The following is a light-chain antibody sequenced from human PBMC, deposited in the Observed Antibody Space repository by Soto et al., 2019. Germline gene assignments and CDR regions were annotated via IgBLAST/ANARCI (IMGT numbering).Light chain of an antibody. CDR2: GAS. V-gene: IGKV3-15*01. Sequence: EIVMTQSPDTLSVSPGERATLSCRASQSVSDNLAWYQQKPGQPPRLLIYGASTRATVVPSRFSGSGSGRDFTLTSSSLQSEDFSVYYCQHCNDWSAFGQGTRLEIK. CDR3: QHCNDWSA. CDR1: QSVSDN. J-gene: IGKJ5*01.